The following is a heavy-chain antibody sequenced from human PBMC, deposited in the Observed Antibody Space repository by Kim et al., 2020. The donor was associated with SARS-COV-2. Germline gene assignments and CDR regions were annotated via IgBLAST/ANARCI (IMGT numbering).Heavy chain of an antibody. J-gene: IGHJ4*02. CDR1: GFTFSSYT. CDR3: ASAGGIAASADY. CDR2: IGRRGDNM. D-gene: IGHD3-16*01. V-gene: IGHV3-21*04. Sequence: GGSLRLSCAASGFTFSSYTMTWVRQAPGKGLEWVSSIGRRGDNMLYAGSVKGRFTISRDNAKTTLYLQLKGQRGEDKAAYYCASAGGIAASADYCGLG.